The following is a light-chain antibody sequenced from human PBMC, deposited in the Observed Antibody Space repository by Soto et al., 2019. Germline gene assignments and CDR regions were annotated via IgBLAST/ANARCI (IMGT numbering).Light chain of an antibody. V-gene: IGKV2-24*01. J-gene: IGKJ1*01. Sequence: DIVMTQTPLSSPVTLGQPASISCRSRQSLVHSDGNTYLSWLQQRPGQPPRILIYKISNRVSGVPDRFSGSGAGTDFTLKISRVEAEDVGVYYCMQSTQYPRTFGQGTKVEI. CDR3: MQSTQYPRT. CDR1: QSLVHSDGNTY. CDR2: KIS.